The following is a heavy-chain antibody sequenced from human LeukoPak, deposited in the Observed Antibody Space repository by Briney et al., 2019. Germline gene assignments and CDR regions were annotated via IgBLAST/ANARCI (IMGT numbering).Heavy chain of an antibody. CDR2: IGYDGRNK. CDR1: GFSFSNYG. J-gene: IGHJ4*02. V-gene: IGHV3-30*02. D-gene: IGHD3-9*01. CDR3: AKDDLDYDILTGYFDC. Sequence: GGSLRLSCAASGFSFSNYGMHWVRQAPGKGLEWVTFIGYDGRNKYYADSVKGRFTISRDNSKNTLLLQMNSLSAENTAVYYCAKDDLDYDILTGYFDCWGQGALVTVSS.